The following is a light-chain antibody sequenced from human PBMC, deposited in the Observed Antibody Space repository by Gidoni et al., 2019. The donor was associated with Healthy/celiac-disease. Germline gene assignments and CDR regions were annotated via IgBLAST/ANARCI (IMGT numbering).Light chain of an antibody. CDR3: RQYNNWPPLT. J-gene: IGKJ4*01. V-gene: IGKV3-15*01. CDR2: GAS. Sequence: IVMTQSPATLSVSPGERATLSCRASQSVSSNLAWYQQKPGQAPRLLIYGASTRATGTPAWCSGSRSGAAFTLTISSLQSEDFAVYYCRQYNNWPPLTFGGGTKVEIK. CDR1: QSVSSN.